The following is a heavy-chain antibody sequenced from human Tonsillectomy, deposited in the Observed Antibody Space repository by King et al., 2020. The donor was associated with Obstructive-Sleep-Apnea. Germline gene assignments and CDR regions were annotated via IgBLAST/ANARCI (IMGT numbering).Heavy chain of an antibody. CDR2: MNPNSGNT. V-gene: IGHV1-8*01. CDR1: GYTFTSYD. J-gene: IGHJ5*02. D-gene: IGHD3-10*01. CDR3: ARGDSLVRGVYGS. Sequence: QGQLVQSGAEVKKPGASVKVSCKASGYTFTSYDINWVRQATGQGLEWMGWMNPNSGNTGYAQKFQGRVTMTSNTSISTAYMELSRLKSEDTAVYYCARGDSLVRGVYGSWGQGTLVAVSS.